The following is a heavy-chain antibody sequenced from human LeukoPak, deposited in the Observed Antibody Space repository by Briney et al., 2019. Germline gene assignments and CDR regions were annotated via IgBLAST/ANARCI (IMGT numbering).Heavy chain of an antibody. Sequence: SETLSLTCTVSGGSISDYYWSWIRQPAGKGLEWIGRIYTSGSTNYNPSLKSRVTMSVDTSKNQFSLNLNSVTAADTAVHYCARGPYYYDSSGNFDYWGQGTLVTVSS. CDR3: ARGPYYYDSSGNFDY. D-gene: IGHD3-22*01. CDR1: GGSISDYY. V-gene: IGHV4-4*07. J-gene: IGHJ4*02. CDR2: IYTSGST.